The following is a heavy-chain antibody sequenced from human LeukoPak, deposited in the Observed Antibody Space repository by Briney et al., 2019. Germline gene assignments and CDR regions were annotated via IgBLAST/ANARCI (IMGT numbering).Heavy chain of an antibody. V-gene: IGHV3-30-3*01. D-gene: IGHD4-23*01. Sequence: LRLSCAASGFTFSSYGMHWVRQAPGKGLEWVAVISYDGSNKYYADSVKGRFTISRDNSKNTLYLQINRLRTEDTAVYYCARGDYGGDFRYFDYWGQGTLVTVSS. CDR3: ARGDYGGDFRYFDY. J-gene: IGHJ4*02. CDR1: GFTFSSYG. CDR2: ISYDGSNK.